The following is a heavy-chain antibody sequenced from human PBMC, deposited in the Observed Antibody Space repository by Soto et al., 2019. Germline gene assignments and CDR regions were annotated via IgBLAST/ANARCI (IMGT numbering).Heavy chain of an antibody. Sequence: GGSLRLSCAASGFTFSSYSMSWVRQAPGKGLEWVSGFRTGGDDGTTYYADAVKGRFTISRDNSKNTLFLQMNSLRAEDTAIYYCAKKVNSGPGSQYFDYWGQGTLVTVSS. CDR1: GFTFSSYS. J-gene: IGHJ4*02. D-gene: IGHD3-10*01. CDR2: FRTGGDDGTT. CDR3: AKKVNSGPGSQYFDY. V-gene: IGHV3-23*01.